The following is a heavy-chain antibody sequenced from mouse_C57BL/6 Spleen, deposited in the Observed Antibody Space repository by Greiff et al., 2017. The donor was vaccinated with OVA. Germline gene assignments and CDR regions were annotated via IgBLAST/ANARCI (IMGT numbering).Heavy chain of an antibody. J-gene: IGHJ2*01. CDR3: ARCGGNYFDY. CDR2: IWSGGST. CDR1: GFSLTSYG. Sequence: VQLQQSGPGLVQPSQSLSITCTVSGFSLTSYGVHWVRQSPGKGLEWLGVIWSGGSTDYNAAFISRLSISKDNSKSQVFFKMNSLQADDTAIYYCARCGGNYFDYWGQGTTLTVSS. V-gene: IGHV2-2*01.